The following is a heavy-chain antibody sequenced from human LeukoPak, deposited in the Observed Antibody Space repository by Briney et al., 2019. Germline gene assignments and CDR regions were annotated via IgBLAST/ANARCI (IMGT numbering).Heavy chain of an antibody. CDR3: ARYCSGGSCYSNGMDV. D-gene: IGHD2-15*01. Sequence: HPGGSLRLSCAASGFTFSSYDMHWVRQATGKGLEWVSAIGTAGDTYYPGSVKGRFTISRENAKNSLYLQMNSLRAGDTAVYYCARYCSGGSCYSNGMDVWGQGTTATVSS. J-gene: IGHJ6*02. V-gene: IGHV3-13*01. CDR1: GFTFSSYD. CDR2: IGTAGDT.